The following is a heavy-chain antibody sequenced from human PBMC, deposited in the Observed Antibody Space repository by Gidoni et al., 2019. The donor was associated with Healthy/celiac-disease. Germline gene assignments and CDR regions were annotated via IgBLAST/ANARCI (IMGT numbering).Heavy chain of an antibody. V-gene: IGHV3-48*01. CDR2: ISSSSSTI. D-gene: IGHD4-17*01. CDR1: GFTDSSDS. J-gene: IGHJ4*02. Sequence: EVQLVESGGGLVQPGGYLRLSGAAAGFTDSSDSMNWVRQAPGKGLEWFSYISSSSSTISYADSVKGRFTISRDNAKNSLYLQMTSLRAEDTAVYYCARDGPEIYSVTTDGSFDYWGQGTLVTVSS. CDR3: ARDGPEIYSVTTDGSFDY.